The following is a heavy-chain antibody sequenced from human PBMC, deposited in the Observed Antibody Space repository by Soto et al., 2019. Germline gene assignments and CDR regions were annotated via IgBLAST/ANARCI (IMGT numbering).Heavy chain of an antibody. J-gene: IGHJ6*02. CDR1: GYTFTSYA. CDR2: INAGNGNT. Sequence: ASVKVSCKASGYTFTSYAMHWVRQAPGQRLEWMGWINAGNGNTKYSQKFQGRVTITRDTSASTAYMELSSLRSEDTAVYYCARAARGGGRFGANYGMDVWDQGTTVTVSS. D-gene: IGHD3-10*01. CDR3: ARAARGGGRFGANYGMDV. V-gene: IGHV1-3*01.